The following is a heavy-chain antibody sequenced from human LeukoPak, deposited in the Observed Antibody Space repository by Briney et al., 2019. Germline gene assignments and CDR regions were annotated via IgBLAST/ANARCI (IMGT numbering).Heavy chain of an antibody. CDR3: ARAVYGYFDF. Sequence: GGSLRLSCVASGFTFSSHWMSWVRLAPGKGLEWVANIKEDGSETYYVDSVRGRFTISRDNAKNSQYLQMSSLRAEDTAVYYCARAVYGYFDFWGQGVLLTVSS. J-gene: IGHJ4*02. CDR1: GFTFSSHW. D-gene: IGHD5-18*01. V-gene: IGHV3-7*04. CDR2: IKEDGSET.